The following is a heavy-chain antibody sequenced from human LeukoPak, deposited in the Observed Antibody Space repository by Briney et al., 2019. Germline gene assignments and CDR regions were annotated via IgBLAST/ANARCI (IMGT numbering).Heavy chain of an antibody. CDR1: GGSISSGDYY. CDR3: ARGGYYDSKRAPAFDI. Sequence: PSQTLSLTCTVSGGSISSGDYYWSWIRQPPGKGLEWIGNIYHSGSIYYNPSLKSRVTISVDRSKNQFSLKLSSVTAADTAIYYCARGGYYDSKRAPAFDIWGQGTMVTVSS. V-gene: IGHV4-30-2*01. CDR2: IYHSGSI. J-gene: IGHJ3*02. D-gene: IGHD3-16*01.